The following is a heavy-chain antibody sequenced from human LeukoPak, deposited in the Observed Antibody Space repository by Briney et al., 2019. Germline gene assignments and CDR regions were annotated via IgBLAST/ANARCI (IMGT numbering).Heavy chain of an antibody. CDR1: GFTFSNAW. J-gene: IGHJ6*02. D-gene: IGHD4-17*01. CDR2: IKSKTDGGTT. CDR3: TTLVTTVTTFYGMDV. Sequence: GGSLRLSCAASGFTFSNAWMSWVRQAPGKGLEWVGRIKSKTDGGTTDYAAPVKGRFTISRDDSKNTLYLQMNSLKTEDTAVYYRTTLVTTVTTFYGMDVWGQGTTVTVSS. V-gene: IGHV3-15*01.